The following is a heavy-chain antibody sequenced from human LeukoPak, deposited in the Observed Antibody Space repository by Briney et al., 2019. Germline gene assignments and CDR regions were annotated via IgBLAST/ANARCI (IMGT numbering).Heavy chain of an antibody. J-gene: IGHJ3*01. CDR3: AREPPAVTAANNAFDF. V-gene: IGHV1-2*02. CDR1: GYTFTDYY. CDR2: LNPNNGDT. D-gene: IGHD2-15*01. Sequence: GASVKVSCKASGYTFTDYYMHWVRQAPGQGLEWMGWLNPNNGDTGSAQKFQGRVTMTRDTSIRTAYMELSRLTSDDTAIYYCAREPPAVTAANNAFDFWGQGTMVTVSS.